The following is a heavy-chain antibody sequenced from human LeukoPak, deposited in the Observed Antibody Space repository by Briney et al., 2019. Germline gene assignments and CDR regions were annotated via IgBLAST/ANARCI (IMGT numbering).Heavy chain of an antibody. CDR1: GGSISSGGYY. D-gene: IGHD4-17*01. CDR2: INHSGST. Sequence: SETLSLTCTVSGGSISSGGYYWSWIRQPPGKGLEWIGEINHSGSTNYNPSLKSRVTISVDTSKNQFSLKLSSVTAADTAVYYCARAQGDYGQPNFDYWGQGTLVTVSS. V-gene: IGHV4-39*07. CDR3: ARAQGDYGQPNFDY. J-gene: IGHJ4*02.